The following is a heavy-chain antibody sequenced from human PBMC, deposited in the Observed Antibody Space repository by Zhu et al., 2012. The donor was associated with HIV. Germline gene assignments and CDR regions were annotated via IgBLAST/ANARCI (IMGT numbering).Heavy chain of an antibody. Sequence: QVQLQESGPGLVKPSQTLSLTCSVSGGSINSGDYYWSWIRQPPGKGLEWIGYIFYSGSTYYNPSLKSRVIISVDTSKNQFSPNLSSVTAADTAVYYCARLLWFGERAFDIWGQGTMVTVSS. CDR3: ARLLWFGERAFDI. D-gene: IGHD3-10*01. CDR1: GGSINSGDYY. J-gene: IGHJ3*02. V-gene: IGHV4-30-4*01. CDR2: IFYSGST.